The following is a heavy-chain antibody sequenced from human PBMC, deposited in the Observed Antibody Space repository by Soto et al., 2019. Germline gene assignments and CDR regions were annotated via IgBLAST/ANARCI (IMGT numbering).Heavy chain of an antibody. V-gene: IGHV4-59*08. CDR1: GGSISSYY. J-gene: IGHJ4*02. Sequence: SETLSLTCTVSGGSISSYYWSWIRQPPGKGLEWIGYIYYSGSTNYNPSLKSRVTISVDTSKNQFSLKLSSVTAADTAVYYCARQGAARYFSHFDYWGQGTLVTVSS. CDR3: ARQGAARYFSHFDY. D-gene: IGHD6-6*01. CDR2: IYYSGST.